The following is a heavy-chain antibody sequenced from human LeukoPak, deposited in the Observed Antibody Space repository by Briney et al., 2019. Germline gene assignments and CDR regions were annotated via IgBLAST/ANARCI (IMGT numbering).Heavy chain of an antibody. D-gene: IGHD3-10*01. V-gene: IGHV1-18*04. J-gene: IGHJ4*02. CDR3: AREAHLLWFGVWACDY. CDR1: GYTFTSYD. Sequence: GASVKVSCKASGYTFTSYDISWVRQAPGQGLEWMGWISAYNGNTNYAQKLQGRVTMTTDTSTSTAYMELRSLRSDDTAVYYCAREAHLLWFGVWACDYWGQGTLVTVSS. CDR2: ISAYNGNT.